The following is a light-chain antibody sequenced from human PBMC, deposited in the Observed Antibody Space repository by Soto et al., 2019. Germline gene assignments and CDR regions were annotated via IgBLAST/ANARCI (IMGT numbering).Light chain of an antibody. CDR1: QGVTTN. CDR2: DVS. J-gene: IGKJ5*01. Sequence: IVMTQSPATLSVSPVERATLSCRAGQGVTTNFAWYQQKSGQSPRLLIYDVSIRATGVPARFSGTGSETDFTLTISGLQSEDSAVYFCQQYNNWPFSFGQGTRLEIK. V-gene: IGKV3-15*01. CDR3: QQYNNWPFS.